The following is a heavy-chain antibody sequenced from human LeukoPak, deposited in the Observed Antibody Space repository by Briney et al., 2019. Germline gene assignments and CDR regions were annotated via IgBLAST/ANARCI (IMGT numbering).Heavy chain of an antibody. CDR2: VYGGGGI. J-gene: IGHJ4*02. CDR3: VRDLAGAFDF. V-gene: IGHV3-66*01. D-gene: IGHD6-19*01. Sequence: GGSLRLSCAASGFKVNNIHMSWVPQAPGRGLEWVSVVYGGGGIYYADSVQGRFTISRDNSKNTVYLHMNNLRGDDSALYYCVRDLAGAFDFWGQGTPVKVSS. CDR1: GFKVNNIH.